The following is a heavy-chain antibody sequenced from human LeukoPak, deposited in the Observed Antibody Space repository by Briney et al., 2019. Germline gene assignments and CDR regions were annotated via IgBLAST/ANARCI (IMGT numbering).Heavy chain of an antibody. CDR1: GGSIINYY. V-gene: IGHV4-59*08. J-gene: IGHJ5*02. Sequence: PSETLSLTCSISGGSIINYYWNWIRQPPGKGLEWIGYIHYIGITNYNPSLKSRVTISADTSKNQFSLKLTSVTAAVTAVYYCAGSGSYGPFDPWGQGTLVTVSS. CDR2: IHYIGIT. D-gene: IGHD3-16*01. CDR3: AGSGSYGPFDP.